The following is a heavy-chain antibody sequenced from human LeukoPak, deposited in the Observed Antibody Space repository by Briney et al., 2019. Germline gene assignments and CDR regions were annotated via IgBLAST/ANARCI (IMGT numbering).Heavy chain of an antibody. D-gene: IGHD3-9*01. CDR2: TCPGGTT. CDR1: GDSISSNC. V-gene: IGHV4-4*07. J-gene: IGHJ4*02. Sequence: SETLSLTRTVSGDSISSNCWSWIRQPAGKGLEWIGRTCPGGTTTYNPSLKSRVTMSVDTSKNQFSLNLRSVTAADTAVYYCARGPVLATGTGLDYCGQGTLVTVSS. CDR3: ARGPVLATGTGLDY.